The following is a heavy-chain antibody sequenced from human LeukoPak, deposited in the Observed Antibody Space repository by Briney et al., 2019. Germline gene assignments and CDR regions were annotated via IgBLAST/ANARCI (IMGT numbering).Heavy chain of an antibody. D-gene: IGHD2-15*01. CDR1: GFTFSSYA. Sequence: GGSLRLSCAASGFTFSSYAMNWVRQAPGKGLEWVSAISGSGGSTYYVDSVKGRFTISRDNSKNTLYLQMNSLRAEDTAVYYCAKDSRRVVVAATSDYWGQGTLVTVSS. J-gene: IGHJ4*02. CDR2: ISGSGGST. V-gene: IGHV3-23*01. CDR3: AKDSRRVVVAATSDY.